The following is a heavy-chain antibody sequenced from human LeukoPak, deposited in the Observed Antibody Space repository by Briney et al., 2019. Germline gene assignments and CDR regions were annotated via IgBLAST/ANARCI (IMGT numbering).Heavy chain of an antibody. V-gene: IGHV4-59*01. Sequence: PSGTLSLTCTVSGGSISSYYWSWIRQPPGKGLEWIGDIYYSGSTNYNPSLKSRVTISVDTSKNQCSLKLSSVTAADTAVYYCARVQAYGGKGYFDYWGQGTLVTVSS. D-gene: IGHD4-23*01. CDR2: IYYSGST. J-gene: IGHJ4*02. CDR1: GGSISSYY. CDR3: ARVQAYGGKGYFDY.